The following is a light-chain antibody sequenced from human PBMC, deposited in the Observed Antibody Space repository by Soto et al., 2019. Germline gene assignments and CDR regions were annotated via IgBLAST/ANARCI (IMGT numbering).Light chain of an antibody. V-gene: IGKV3-20*01. CDR3: QQYGSSPPKLT. Sequence: EIVLTQSPGTLSLSPGGRATLSCRASQSVSSSYLAWYQLKPGQAPRLLIYGASSRATGIPDRFSGSGSGTDFTLTISRLEPEDFAVYYCQQYGSSPPKLTFGGGTKVDIK. CDR1: QSVSSSY. CDR2: GAS. J-gene: IGKJ4*01.